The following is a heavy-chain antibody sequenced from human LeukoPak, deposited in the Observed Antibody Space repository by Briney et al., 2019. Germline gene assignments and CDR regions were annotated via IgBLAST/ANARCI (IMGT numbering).Heavy chain of an antibody. CDR2: ISCSGDGT. CDR3: AKGGSAGNDAFDI. D-gene: IGHD1-1*01. Sequence: PGGSLRLSCAASGFTFSSYGMSWVRQAPGKGLEGVSAISCSGDGTYYADSVKGRFTISRDNSKNTLYLQMNSLRAEDMAVYYCAKGGSAGNDAFDIWGQGTMVTVSS. J-gene: IGHJ3*02. CDR1: GFTFSSYG. V-gene: IGHV3-23*01.